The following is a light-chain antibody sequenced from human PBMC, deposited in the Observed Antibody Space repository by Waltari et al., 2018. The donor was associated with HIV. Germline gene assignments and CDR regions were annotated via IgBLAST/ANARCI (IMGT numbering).Light chain of an antibody. CDR1: QSISSW. CDR2: KAS. Sequence: DIQMTQPPSTVSASVGDRVTISCRASQSISSWLAWYQQKPGKAPKLLVYKASTLESGVPSRFIGSGSGTEFILTISSLQPDDFAAYYCQQYNSYPYTVGQGTKLEI. V-gene: IGKV1-5*03. CDR3: QQYNSYPYT. J-gene: IGKJ2*01.